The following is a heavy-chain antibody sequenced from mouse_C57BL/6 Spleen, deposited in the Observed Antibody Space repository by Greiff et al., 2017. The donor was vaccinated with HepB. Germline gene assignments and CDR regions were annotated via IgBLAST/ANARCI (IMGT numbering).Heavy chain of an antibody. CDR2: IYPGDGDT. CDR1: GYAFSSYW. Sequence: QVQLKESEAELVKPGASVKISCKASGYAFSSYWMNWVKQRPGKGLEWIGQIYPGDGDTNYNGKFKGKATLTADKSSSTAYMQLSSLTSEDSAVYFWARDGNYGNFYYFDYWGQGTTLTVSS. V-gene: IGHV1-80*01. D-gene: IGHD2-1*01. J-gene: IGHJ2*01. CDR3: ARDGNYGNFYYFDY.